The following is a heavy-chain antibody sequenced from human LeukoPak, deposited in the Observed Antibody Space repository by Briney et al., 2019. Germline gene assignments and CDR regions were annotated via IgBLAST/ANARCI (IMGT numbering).Heavy chain of an antibody. CDR3: ARVRQLGYLSNDAFDI. V-gene: IGHV3-48*04. CDR2: IRSSGSTT. Sequence: PGGSLRLSCAASGFTFCDYSMNWVRQAPGKGLEWVSYIRSSGSTTYYADSVKGRFTISRDNAKNSLYLQMNSLRAEDTAVYYCARVRQLGYLSNDAFDIWAKGQWSPSLQ. J-gene: IGHJ3*02. CDR1: GFTFCDYS. D-gene: IGHD6-13*01.